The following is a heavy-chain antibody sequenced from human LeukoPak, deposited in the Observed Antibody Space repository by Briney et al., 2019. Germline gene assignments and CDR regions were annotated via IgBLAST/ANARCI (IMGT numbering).Heavy chain of an antibody. CDR3: ARVEAVAGNWGGLDP. J-gene: IGHJ5*02. Sequence: GGSLRLSCAASGFTFSSYSMNWVRQAPGKGLEWVSSISSTSSYIYYADSVKGRSTISRDNAKDSLFLQLNSLRAEDAAMYYCARVEAVAGNWGGLDPWGQGTLVTVSS. CDR2: ISSTSSYI. D-gene: IGHD6-19*01. V-gene: IGHV3-21*01. CDR1: GFTFSSYS.